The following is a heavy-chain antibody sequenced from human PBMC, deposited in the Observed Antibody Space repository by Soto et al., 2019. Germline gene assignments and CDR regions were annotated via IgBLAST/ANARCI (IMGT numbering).Heavy chain of an antibody. J-gene: IGHJ4*02. V-gene: IGHV2-5*02. CDR3: AHKGPEEWPIDY. CDR1: GFSLSTSGVG. CDR2: IYWDDSK. D-gene: IGHD2-8*01. Sequence: QITLKESGPTLVRPTQTLTLTCAFSGFSLSTSGVGVGWIRQPPGKALEWLAVIYWDDSKHYSPSLRSRLTTTKDTSKNQVVLTMTNMDPMDTGTYYCAHKGPEEWPIDYWGQGTLVTVSS.